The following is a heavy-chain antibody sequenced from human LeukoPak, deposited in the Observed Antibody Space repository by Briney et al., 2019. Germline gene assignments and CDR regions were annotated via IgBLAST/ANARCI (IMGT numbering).Heavy chain of an antibody. V-gene: IGHV1-2*02. Sequence: SVKVSCKASGYTFTAYYLHWVRQVPGQGLEWMGYIYPKSSDTNYAQNFQGRVTMTMDTSISTVYMELSRLTSDDTAVYYCARDEAAAKTNALDIWGQGTKVTVSS. CDR1: GYTFTAYY. CDR2: IYPKSSDT. D-gene: IGHD6-13*01. J-gene: IGHJ3*02. CDR3: ARDEAAAKTNALDI.